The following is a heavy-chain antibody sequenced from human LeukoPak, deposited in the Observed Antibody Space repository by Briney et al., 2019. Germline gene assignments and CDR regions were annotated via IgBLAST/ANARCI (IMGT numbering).Heavy chain of an antibody. V-gene: IGHV3-15*01. CDR3: TTLYSIAAAGRTDAFDI. D-gene: IGHD6-13*01. J-gene: IGHJ3*02. CDR1: GFTFSNAW. Sequence: GGSLRLSCAASGFTFSNAWMSWVRQAPGKGLEWVGRIKSKTDGGTTDYAAPVKGRFTISRDDSKNTLYPQMNSLKTEDTAVYYCTTLYSIAAAGRTDAFDIWGQGTMVTVSS. CDR2: IKSKTDGGTT.